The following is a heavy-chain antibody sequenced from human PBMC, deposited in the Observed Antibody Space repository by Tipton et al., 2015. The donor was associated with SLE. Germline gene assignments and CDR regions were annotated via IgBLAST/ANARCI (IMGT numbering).Heavy chain of an antibody. Sequence: TLSLTCTVSGGSISSYYWSWIRQPPGKGLEWIGEINHSGSTNYNPSLKSRVTISVDTSKNQFSLKLSSVTAADTAVYYCARDPGYNWNDGYYYGMDVWGQGTTVTVSS. CDR2: INHSGST. J-gene: IGHJ6*02. CDR3: ARDPGYNWNDGYYYGMDV. D-gene: IGHD1-20*01. CDR1: GGSISSYY. V-gene: IGHV4-34*01.